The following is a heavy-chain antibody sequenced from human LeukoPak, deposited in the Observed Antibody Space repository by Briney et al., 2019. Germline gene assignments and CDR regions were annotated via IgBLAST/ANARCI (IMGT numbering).Heavy chain of an antibody. CDR1: GYTFTSYY. Sequence: GAPVKVSCKASGYTFTSYYMHWVRQAPGQGLEWMGMINPSGGNTNYAQKLQGRVTMTRDTSTSTVYMEVSSLRSEDTAVYYCARVPTDSSGWHQIDYWGQGTVDRVFS. J-gene: IGHJ4*02. CDR3: ARVPTDSSGWHQIDY. V-gene: IGHV1-46*04. CDR2: INPSGGNT. D-gene: IGHD6-19*01.